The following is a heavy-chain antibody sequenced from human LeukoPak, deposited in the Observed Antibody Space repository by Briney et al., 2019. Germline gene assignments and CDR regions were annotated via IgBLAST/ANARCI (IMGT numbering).Heavy chain of an antibody. V-gene: IGHV1-2*02. J-gene: IGHJ4*02. D-gene: IGHD6-19*01. CDR3: ASSYAGYSSGWEFDY. CDR1: GYTFTGYY. CDR2: INPNSGGT. Sequence: VSVKVSCKASGYTFTGYYMHWVRQAPGQGLEWMGWINPNSGGTNYAQKFQGRVTMTRDTSISTAYMELSRLRSDDTAVYYCASSYAGYSSGWEFDYWGQGTLVTVSS.